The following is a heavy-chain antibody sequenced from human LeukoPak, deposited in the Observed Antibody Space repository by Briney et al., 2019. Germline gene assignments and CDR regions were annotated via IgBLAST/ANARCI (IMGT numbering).Heavy chain of an antibody. CDR3: AKRREQWLADFDY. CDR2: IKQDESEK. CDR1: GFTFSNYW. V-gene: IGHV3-7*02. Sequence: GGSLRLSCAASGFTFSNYWMSWVRQAPGKGLEWVANIKQDESEKYYVDSVKGRFTISRDNAKNSLYLQMNSLRAEDTAVYYCAKRREQWLADFDYWGQGTLVTVSS. J-gene: IGHJ4*02. D-gene: IGHD6-19*01.